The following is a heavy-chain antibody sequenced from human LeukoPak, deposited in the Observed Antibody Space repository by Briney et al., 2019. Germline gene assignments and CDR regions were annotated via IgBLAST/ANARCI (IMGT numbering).Heavy chain of an antibody. CDR1: GYSFTSYW. J-gene: IGHJ4*02. Sequence: GESLKISCQGSGYSFTSYWIGWVRPMPGKGLGWMGIICPGDSDTRYSPSFQGQVTISADKSISTAYLQWSSLKASDTAMYYCARQPLCSGGSCYSLEYWGQGTLVTVSS. CDR2: ICPGDSDT. CDR3: ARQPLCSGGSCYSLEY. V-gene: IGHV5-51*01. D-gene: IGHD2-15*01.